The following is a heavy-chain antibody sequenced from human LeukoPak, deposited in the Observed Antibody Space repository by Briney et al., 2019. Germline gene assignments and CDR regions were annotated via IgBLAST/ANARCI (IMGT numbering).Heavy chain of an antibody. J-gene: IGHJ4*02. CDR3: AKGTRLYSSGPIDY. CDR1: GFTFSSYA. Sequence: PGGSLRLSCAASGFTFSSYAMSWVRQAPGKGLEWVSAISGSGGSTYYADSVKGRFTISRDNSKNTLYLQMNSLRAEDTAVYYCAKGTRLYSSGPIDYWGQGTLVTVSS. CDR2: ISGSGGST. V-gene: IGHV3-23*01. D-gene: IGHD6-19*01.